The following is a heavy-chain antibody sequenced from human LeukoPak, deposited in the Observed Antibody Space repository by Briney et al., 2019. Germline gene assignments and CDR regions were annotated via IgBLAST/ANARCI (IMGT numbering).Heavy chain of an antibody. Sequence: GGSLRLSCAASGFTFSSYGMHWVRRAPGKGLEWVAAISNDGSKTYYAASVKGRFTISRDNSKDTLSLQMNTLRGDDTAVYYCAKLRLQAAPWDNYYGMDVWGQGSTVTVAS. V-gene: IGHV3-30*18. J-gene: IGHJ6*02. CDR3: AKLRLQAAPWDNYYGMDV. CDR1: GFTFSSYG. D-gene: IGHD1-26*01. CDR2: ISNDGSKT.